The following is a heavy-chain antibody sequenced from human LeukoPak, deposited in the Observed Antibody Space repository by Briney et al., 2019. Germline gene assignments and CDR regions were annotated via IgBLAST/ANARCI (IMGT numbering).Heavy chain of an antibody. J-gene: IGHJ5*02. CDR2: ISWNSGSI. CDR3: AKGIAQWLGSLEFDP. CDR1: GFTFDDYA. Sequence: PGRSLRLSCAASGFTFDDYAMHWVRQAPGKGLQWVSGISWNSGSIGYADSVKSRFTISGDNAKNSLYLQMNSLRAEDTAVYYCAKGIAQWLGSLEFDPWGQGTLVTVSS. D-gene: IGHD6-19*01. V-gene: IGHV3-9*01.